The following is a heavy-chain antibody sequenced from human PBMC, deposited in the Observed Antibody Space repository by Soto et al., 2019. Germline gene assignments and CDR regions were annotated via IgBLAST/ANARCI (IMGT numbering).Heavy chain of an antibody. J-gene: IGHJ3*02. D-gene: IGHD5-12*01. CDR3: ASSRDGYNYDAFDI. Sequence: GGSLRLSCAASGLTFSSYSMNWVRQAPGKGLEWVSSISSSSSYIYYADSVKGRFTISRDNAKNSLYLQMNSLRAEDTAVYYCASSRDGYNYDAFDIWGQGTMVTVSS. V-gene: IGHV3-21*01. CDR2: ISSSSSYI. CDR1: GLTFSSYS.